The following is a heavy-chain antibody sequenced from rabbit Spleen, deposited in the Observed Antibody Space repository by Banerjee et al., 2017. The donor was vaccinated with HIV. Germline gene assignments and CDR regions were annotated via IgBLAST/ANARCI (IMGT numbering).Heavy chain of an antibody. CDR3: ARETSSGWGVISYYFNL. CDR2: IYTGGT. D-gene: IGHD4-1*01. CDR1: GFSFSSRYY. J-gene: IGHJ4*01. V-gene: IGHV1S45*01. Sequence: EQLEESGGGLVKPEGSLTLTCTASGFSFSSRYYMCWVRQAPGKGLEWIACIYTGGTEYATWAKGRFTISKTSSTTVTLQMTSLTAADTATYFCARETSSGWGVISYYFNLWGPGTLVTV.